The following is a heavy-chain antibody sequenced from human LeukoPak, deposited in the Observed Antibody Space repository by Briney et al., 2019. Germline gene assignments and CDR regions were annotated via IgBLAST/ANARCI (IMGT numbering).Heavy chain of an antibody. Sequence: SQSLSLACTVAGRSISSSCYSWGWLRQPPGKGLEWIGSIYYSGSTYYNPSLKSRVTISVDTSKNQFSLKLSSVTAADTAVYYCARAAAGYNWFDPWGQGTLVTVSS. CDR3: ARAAAGYNWFDP. CDR2: IYYSGST. D-gene: IGHD6-13*01. CDR1: GRSISSSCYS. V-gene: IGHV4-39*07. J-gene: IGHJ5*02.